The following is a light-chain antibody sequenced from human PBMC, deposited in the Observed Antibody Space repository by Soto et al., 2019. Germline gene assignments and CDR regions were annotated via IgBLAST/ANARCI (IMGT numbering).Light chain of an antibody. V-gene: IGKV1-39*01. CDR2: AAS. CDR3: QQSYSTSWT. CDR1: QSFRTY. J-gene: IGKJ1*01. Sequence: DSERSESPASLSASVGDRVTITCRASQSFRTYLNWYQHKPGKAPNLLIYAASSLQSGVPSRFSGSGSGTDFTLTIRSLQPEDFATYYCQQSYSTSWTFGQGSKVDI.